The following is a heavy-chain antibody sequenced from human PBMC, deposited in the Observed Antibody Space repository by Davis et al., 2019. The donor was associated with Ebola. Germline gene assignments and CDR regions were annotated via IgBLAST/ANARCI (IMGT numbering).Heavy chain of an antibody. CDR2: ISSNGGST. Sequence: GESLKISCAASGFTFSSYAMHWVRQAPGKGLEYVSAISSNGGSTYYANSVKGRFTISRDDSKNTLYLQMNSLRAEDTAIYYCAKELIWFGELLTYYFDYWGQGALVTGSS. V-gene: IGHV3-64*01. CDR1: GFTFSSYA. CDR3: AKELIWFGELLTYYFDY. J-gene: IGHJ4*02. D-gene: IGHD3-10*01.